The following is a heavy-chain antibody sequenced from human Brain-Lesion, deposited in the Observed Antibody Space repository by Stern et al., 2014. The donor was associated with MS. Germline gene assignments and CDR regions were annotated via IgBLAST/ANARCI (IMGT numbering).Heavy chain of an antibody. CDR2: IYYSGTT. V-gene: IGHV4-39*01. CDR1: GGSISRSTYY. CDR3: ARHDGCLPHY. D-gene: IGHD5/OR15-5a*01. J-gene: IGHJ4*02. Sequence: QLQLQESGPGLVKPSETLSLTCSVSGGSISRSTYYWGWIPQPPGKGLEWIGSIYYSGTTYYNPSLKSRVTIDTSKNESPLVLYCVTAADTAVYYCARHDGCLPHYWSQGTLVTVSS.